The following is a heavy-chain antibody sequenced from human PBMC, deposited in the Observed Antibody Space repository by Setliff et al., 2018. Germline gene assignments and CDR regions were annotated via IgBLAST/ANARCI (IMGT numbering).Heavy chain of an antibody. D-gene: IGHD1-1*01. V-gene: IGHV1-69*06. CDR2: ITPIFETA. CDR3: ARDSVTLGQLERRGGFRYYDMDV. J-gene: IGHJ6*02. Sequence: GASVKVSCKASGYTFTSYGISWVRQAPGQGLEWVGGITPIFETAHYAQKFQDRVTITADKSTSTVYMELNSLISEDTAVYLCARDSVTLGQLERRGGFRYYDMDVWGQGTTVTVSS. CDR1: GYTFTSYG.